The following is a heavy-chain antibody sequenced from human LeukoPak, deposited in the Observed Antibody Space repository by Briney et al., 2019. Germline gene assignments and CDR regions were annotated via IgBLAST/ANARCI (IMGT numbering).Heavy chain of an antibody. V-gene: IGHV3-9*01. CDR3: AKSLIAATLFGFDY. D-gene: IGHD2-15*01. Sequence: GGSLRLSCAASGFTFDDYAMHWVRQAPGKGLEWVSGISWNSGSIGYADSVKGRFTISRDNAKNSLYLQMNSLRAEDTALYYCAKSLIAATLFGFDYWGQGTLVTVSS. CDR2: ISWNSGSI. CDR1: GFTFDDYA. J-gene: IGHJ4*02.